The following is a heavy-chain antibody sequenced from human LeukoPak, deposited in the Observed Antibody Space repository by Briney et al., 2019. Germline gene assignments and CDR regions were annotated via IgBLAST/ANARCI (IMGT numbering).Heavy chain of an antibody. V-gene: IGHV4-31*03. CDR1: GGSISSGGYY. J-gene: IGHJ4*02. CDR2: IYYSGST. CDR3: AREGFYYGSYYFDY. D-gene: IGHD3-10*01. Sequence: SQTLSLTCTVSGGSISSGGYYWSWIRQHPGKGLEWIGYIYYSGSTYYNPSLKSRVTISADTSKNQFSLKLSSVTAADTAVYYCAREGFYYGSYYFDYWGQGTLVTVSS.